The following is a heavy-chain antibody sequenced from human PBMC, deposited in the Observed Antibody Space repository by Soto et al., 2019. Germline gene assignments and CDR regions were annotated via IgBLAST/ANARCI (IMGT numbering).Heavy chain of an antibody. CDR1: GGSISSSSYY. V-gene: IGHV4-39*07. CDR2: INHSGST. D-gene: IGHD5-12*01. Sequence: SETLSLTCTVSGGSISSSSYYWGWIRQPPGKGLEWIGEINHSGSTNYNPSLKSRVTISVDTSKNQFSLKLSSVTAADTAVYYCASIRGYSGYDARNFDYWGQGTLVTVSS. CDR3: ASIRGYSGYDARNFDY. J-gene: IGHJ4*02.